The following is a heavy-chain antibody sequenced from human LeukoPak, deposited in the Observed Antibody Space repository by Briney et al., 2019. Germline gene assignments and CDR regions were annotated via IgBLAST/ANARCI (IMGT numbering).Heavy chain of an antibody. Sequence: SETLSLTCTVSGGSISSYYWSWIRQPAGKGLEWIGYIYYSGSTNYNPSLKSRVTISVDTSKNQFSLRLISVTAADTAVYYCARTGYCSSASCYTASRPHSYYYMDVWGKGTTVTVSS. D-gene: IGHD2-2*02. CDR1: GGSISSYY. CDR2: IYYSGST. J-gene: IGHJ6*03. V-gene: IGHV4-59*01. CDR3: ARTGYCSSASCYTASRPHSYYYMDV.